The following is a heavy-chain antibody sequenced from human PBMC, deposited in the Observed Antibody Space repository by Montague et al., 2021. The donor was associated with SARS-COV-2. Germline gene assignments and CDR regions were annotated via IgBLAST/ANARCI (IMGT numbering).Heavy chain of an antibody. CDR3: ARASWIVATVPDY. CDR2: ISPSVDYL. Sequence: SLRLSCAASGFSFSSYHLNWVRQAPGKGLEWVSSISPSVDYLHSSYSXXGRFIISRDNAKNSLYLQMSSLRAEDTAISYCARASWIVATVPDYWGQGTLVTVSS. CDR1: GFSFSSYH. D-gene: IGHD5-12*01. V-gene: IGHV3-21*01. J-gene: IGHJ4*02.